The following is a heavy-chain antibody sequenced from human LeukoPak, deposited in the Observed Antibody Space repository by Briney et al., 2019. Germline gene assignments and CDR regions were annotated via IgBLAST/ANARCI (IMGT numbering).Heavy chain of an antibody. CDR2: ISGSGVST. V-gene: IGHV3-23*01. Sequence: PGGSLRLSCAASGFTFSSYAMHWVRQAPGEGLEWVSAISGSGVSTYYADSVKGRFTVSRDNSKNTLYLQMSSLRAEDTAVYYCAKDERNWNYNLASQTYDWGQGTLVTVSS. CDR1: GFTFSSYA. J-gene: IGHJ4*02. CDR3: AKDERNWNYNLASQTYD. D-gene: IGHD1-7*01.